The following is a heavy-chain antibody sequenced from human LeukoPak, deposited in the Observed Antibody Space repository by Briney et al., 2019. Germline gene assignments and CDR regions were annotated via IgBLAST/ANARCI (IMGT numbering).Heavy chain of an antibody. J-gene: IGHJ6*02. CDR2: IYYSGST. CDR3: ARDGGHDYGDRTRGYYHYGMDV. V-gene: IGHV4-31*03. CDR1: GGSISSGGYY. D-gene: IGHD4-17*01. Sequence: SETLSLTCTVSGGSISSGGYYWSWIRQHPGKGLEWIGYIYYSGSTYYNPSLKSRVTISVDTSKNQFSLKLRSVTAADTAVYYCARDGGHDYGDRTRGYYHYGMDVWGQGTTVTVSS.